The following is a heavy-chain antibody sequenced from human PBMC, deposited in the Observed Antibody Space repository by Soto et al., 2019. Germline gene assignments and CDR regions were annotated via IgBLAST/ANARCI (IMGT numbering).Heavy chain of an antibody. D-gene: IGHD5-12*01. Sequence: GGSLRLSCAASGFIFSDYEINWVRQAPGKGLAWVSYISGSGLTIYYADSVKGRFTISRDNAKNSLYLQMNSLGVEDTAVYYCARGPYRNTYNWFDSWGQGTLVTVSS. J-gene: IGHJ5*02. V-gene: IGHV3-48*03. CDR3: ARGPYRNTYNWFDS. CDR2: ISGSGLTI. CDR1: GFIFSDYE.